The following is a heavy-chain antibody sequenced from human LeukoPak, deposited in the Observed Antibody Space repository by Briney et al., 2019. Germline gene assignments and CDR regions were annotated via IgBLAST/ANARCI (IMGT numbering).Heavy chain of an antibody. Sequence: GGSLRLSCAASGFPFSTFTMHWVRQAPGKGLEWVAFIRYDATKSSYEDSVKGRFFISRDNSKNTLYLQMTSVRTEDTAVYYCASASRNFWSGSLNWGQGTLVTVSS. V-gene: IGHV3-30*02. D-gene: IGHD3-3*01. CDR1: GFPFSTFT. CDR3: ASASRNFWSGSLN. J-gene: IGHJ4*02. CDR2: IRYDATKS.